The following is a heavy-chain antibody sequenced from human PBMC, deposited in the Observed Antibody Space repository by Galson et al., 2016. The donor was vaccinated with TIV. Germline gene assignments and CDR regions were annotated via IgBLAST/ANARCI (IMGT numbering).Heavy chain of an antibody. J-gene: IGHJ4*02. CDR1: GFVFRDWS. D-gene: IGHD1-7*01. V-gene: IGHV3-23*01. CDR2: ISGGGDYT. Sequence: YLRLSCAASGFVFRDWSMNWVRQALGKVLESVSAISGGGDYTHYADSMTGRFTIPRDNSKNTLYLQMNSLRPDDTAIYFCGHNWNYVYWGQGSLVTVSS. CDR3: GHNWNYVY.